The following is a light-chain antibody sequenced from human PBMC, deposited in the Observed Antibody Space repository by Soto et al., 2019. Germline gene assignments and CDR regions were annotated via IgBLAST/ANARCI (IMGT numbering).Light chain of an antibody. CDR3: QNYNSAPPAGT. CDR2: AAS. CDR1: QGITNH. V-gene: IGKV1-27*01. J-gene: IGKJ4*01. Sequence: DFQMTQSPSSLSASVGDRVTITCRASQGITNHLAWFQQKPGKVPKVLVYAASTLQSGVPSRFSGSGSGTDFTRTIISLQPEEVATYSCQNYNSAPPAGTFGGGTKVEIK.